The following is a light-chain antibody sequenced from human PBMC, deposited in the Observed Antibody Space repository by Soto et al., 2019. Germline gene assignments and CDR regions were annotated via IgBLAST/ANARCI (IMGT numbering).Light chain of an antibody. J-gene: IGLJ2*01. Sequence: QSALTQPPSASGSPGQSVTISCTGASSDVGGCNFVSWYQQHPGKAPKLMIYDVTKRPLGVPDRFSGSKSGNTASLTVSGLQVDDEADYYCSSYAGSSIPVAFGGGTKLTVL. CDR3: SSYAGSSIPVA. CDR2: DVT. V-gene: IGLV2-8*01. CDR1: SSDVGGCNF.